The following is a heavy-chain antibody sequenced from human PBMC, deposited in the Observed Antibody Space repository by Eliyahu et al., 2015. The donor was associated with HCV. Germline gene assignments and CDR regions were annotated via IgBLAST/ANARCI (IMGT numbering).Heavy chain of an antibody. CDR2: INHSGST. D-gene: IGHD3-22*01. Sequence: DGLEWIGEINHSGSTNYNPSLKSRVTISVDTSKNQFSLKLSSVTAADTAVYYCARGRSNYYDSSGYYYFWGQGTLVTVSS. V-gene: IGHV4-34*01. CDR3: ARGRSNYYDSSGYYYF. J-gene: IGHJ4*02.